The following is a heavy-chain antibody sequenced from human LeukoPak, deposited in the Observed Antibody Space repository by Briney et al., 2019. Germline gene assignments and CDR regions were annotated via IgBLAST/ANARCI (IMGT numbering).Heavy chain of an antibody. CDR2: ITYDGSNK. Sequence: GGSLRLSCAASGFTFSSYAMHWVRQAPGKGLEWVSVITYDGSNKYYADSVKGRFTISRDNSKNTLYLQMNSLRAEDTAVYYCAREGRDWLFPGNWFDSWGQGTLVTVSS. CDR1: GFTFSSYA. V-gene: IGHV3-30-3*01. D-gene: IGHD3/OR15-3a*01. CDR3: AREGRDWLFPGNWFDS. J-gene: IGHJ5*01.